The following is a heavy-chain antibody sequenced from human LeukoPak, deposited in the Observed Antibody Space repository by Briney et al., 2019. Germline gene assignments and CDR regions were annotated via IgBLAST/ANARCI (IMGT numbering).Heavy chain of an antibody. V-gene: IGHV4-38-2*02. CDR2: VYHSGST. CDR1: GYPISRGYY. J-gene: IGHJ4*02. D-gene: IGHD6-6*01. Sequence: SETLSLTCTVSGYPISRGYYWGWIQQPPGKGLEWIGSVYHSGSTYQNPSLKSRVTISLDTSKNQFSLKLSSVTAADTAVYYCARDWYSSSSAGQIFDYWGQGTLVTVSS. CDR3: ARDWYSSSSAGQIFDY.